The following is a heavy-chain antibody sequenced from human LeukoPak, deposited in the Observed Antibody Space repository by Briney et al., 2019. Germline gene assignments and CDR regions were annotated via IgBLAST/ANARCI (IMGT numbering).Heavy chain of an antibody. J-gene: IGHJ4*02. V-gene: IGHV3-15*01. CDR3: TTDGDYGDYGDY. CDR2: IKSKTDGGTT. D-gene: IGHD4-17*01. Sequence: GGSLRLSCVASGFTFRSHGMNWVRQAPGKGLEWVGRIKSKTDGGTTDYAAPVKGRFTISRDDSKNTLYLQMNSLKTEDTAVYYCTTDGDYGDYGDYWGQGTLVTVSS. CDR1: GFTFRSHG.